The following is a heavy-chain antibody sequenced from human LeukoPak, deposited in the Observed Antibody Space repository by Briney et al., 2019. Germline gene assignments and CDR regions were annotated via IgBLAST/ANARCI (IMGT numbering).Heavy chain of an antibody. CDR3: AKAAWSGCQYDCGYFDY. CDR2: INSDGINT. CDR1: GFTFSNYW. D-gene: IGHD2-21*01. V-gene: IGHV3-74*01. Sequence: GGSLRLSCAASGFTFSNYWMHWVRQAPGKGLVWVSRINSDGINTSYADSVKGRFTISRDNSKNTLYLQMNSLRAEDTAVYYCAKAAWSGCQYDCGYFDYWGQGTLVTVSS. J-gene: IGHJ4*02.